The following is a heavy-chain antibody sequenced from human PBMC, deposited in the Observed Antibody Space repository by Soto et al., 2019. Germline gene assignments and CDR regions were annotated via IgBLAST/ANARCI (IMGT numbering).Heavy chain of an antibody. CDR2: IKSKTDGGTT. V-gene: IGHV3-15*01. CDR1: GFTFSNAW. Sequence: VGSLRLSCAVSGFTFSNAWMSWVRQAPGKGLEWVGRIKSKTDGGTTDYAAPVKGRFTISRDDSKNTLYLQMNSLKTEDTAVYYCTTDGPHDSDAFDIWGQGTMVTGS. D-gene: IGHD2-21*02. CDR3: TTDGPHDSDAFDI. J-gene: IGHJ3*02.